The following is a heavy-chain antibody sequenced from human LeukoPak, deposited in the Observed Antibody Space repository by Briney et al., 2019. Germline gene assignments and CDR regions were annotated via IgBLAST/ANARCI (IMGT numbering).Heavy chain of an antibody. D-gene: IGHD5-18*01. CDR1: GFTFSSYS. CDR2: ISSSSSYI. CDR3: ATGYSYGLHYFDY. V-gene: IGHV3-21*01. Sequence: GGSLRLSCAASGFTFSSYSMNWVRQAPGKGLEWVSSISSSSSYIYYADSVKGRFTISRDNAKNSLYLQMNSLRAEDTAVYYCATGYSYGLHYFDYWGQGTLVTVSS. J-gene: IGHJ4*02.